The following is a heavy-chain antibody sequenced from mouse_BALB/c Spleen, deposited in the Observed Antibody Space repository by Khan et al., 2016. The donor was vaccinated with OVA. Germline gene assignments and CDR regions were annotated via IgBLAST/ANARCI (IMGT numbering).Heavy chain of an antibody. CDR1: GFTFSDYY. CDR3: ARGFYGGPFTY. V-gene: IGHV5-4*02. Sequence: EVQLVESGGGLVKPGGSLKLSCAASGFTFSDYYMYWVRQTPEKRLEWVATISDGGSYTYYPHSVKGRFTISRDDAKNHLYLQMSSLKSEDTAMYYCARGFYGGPFTYWGQGTLVTVSA. D-gene: IGHD1-1*02. CDR2: ISDGGSYT. J-gene: IGHJ3*01.